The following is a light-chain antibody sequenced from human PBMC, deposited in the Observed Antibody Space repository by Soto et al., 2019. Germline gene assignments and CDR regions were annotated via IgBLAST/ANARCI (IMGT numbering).Light chain of an antibody. CDR1: QSVSSN. Sequence: EIVMPQSPATRSVSPGERATLSCRASQSVSSNLAWYQQKPGQAPRLLIYGASTRATGIPARFSGSGSGTEFTLTISSLQSEDFAVYYCQQYNNWPPVTFGQGTKVDIK. V-gene: IGKV3-15*01. CDR3: QQYNNWPPVT. J-gene: IGKJ1*01. CDR2: GAS.